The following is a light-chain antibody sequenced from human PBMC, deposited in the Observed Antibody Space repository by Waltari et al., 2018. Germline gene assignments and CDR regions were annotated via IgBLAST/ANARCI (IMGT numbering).Light chain of an antibody. V-gene: IGLV2-23*02. CDR1: SSDVGKYNF. Sequence: QSALTQPASVSGSPGQSITISCTGTSSDVGKYNFVSWYQQHPGEVPKLMIYEVTKRPSGVSDRFSGSKSGNTASLTISGLQAEDEADYFCCSFAGRGFSVIFGGGTKLTVL. J-gene: IGLJ2*01. CDR2: EVT. CDR3: CSFAGRGFSVI.